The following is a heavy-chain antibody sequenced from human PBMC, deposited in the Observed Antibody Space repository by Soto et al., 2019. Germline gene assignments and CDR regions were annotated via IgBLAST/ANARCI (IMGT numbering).Heavy chain of an antibody. V-gene: IGHV4-59*01. CDR3: AREGNLGRWIQPLDS. D-gene: IGHD2-2*03. CDR1: GGTISSWY. Sequence: PSETLSLTCTVSGGTISSWYWSWIRQPPGKGLEWIGNIHYNGNTKYSPSLKSRVTMSVDTSKNHFSLKLISVTTADTAVYFCAREGNLGRWIQPLDSWGQGTLVTVSS. J-gene: IGHJ4*02. CDR2: IHYNGNT.